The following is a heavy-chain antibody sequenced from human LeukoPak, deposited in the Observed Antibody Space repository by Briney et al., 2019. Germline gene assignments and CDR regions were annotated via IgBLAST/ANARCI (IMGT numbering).Heavy chain of an antibody. D-gene: IGHD3-9*01. Sequence: ASVKVSCKTSGYTLADYYIHWVRQAPGQGLEWMGWIYPKSGGTNPAQKFQGRVTMTRDTSISTAYMELSRLRFDDTAVYYCARVSTSGYRDWLDPWGQGTLVTVSS. V-gene: IGHV1-2*02. J-gene: IGHJ5*02. CDR3: ARVSTSGYRDWLDP. CDR2: IYPKSGGT. CDR1: GYTLADYY.